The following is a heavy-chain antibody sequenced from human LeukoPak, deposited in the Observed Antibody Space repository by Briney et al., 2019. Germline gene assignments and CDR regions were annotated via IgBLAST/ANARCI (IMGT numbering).Heavy chain of an antibody. J-gene: IGHJ2*01. CDR3: ARDKVYYYDSSGYSYYWYFDL. CDR2: NYSGGST. CDR1: GFTVSSNY. Sequence: AGSLRLSCAASGFTVSSNYMRWVRQAPRKGLEWVSVNYSGGSTYYADSVKGRFTIPRDKSKNTLYLQMNSLRAEDTAVYYCARDKVYYYDSSGYSYYWYFDLWGRGTLVTVSS. V-gene: IGHV3-66*01. D-gene: IGHD3-22*01.